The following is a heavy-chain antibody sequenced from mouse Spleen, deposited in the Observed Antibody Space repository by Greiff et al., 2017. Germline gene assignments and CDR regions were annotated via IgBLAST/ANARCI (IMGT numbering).Heavy chain of an antibody. CDR2: IDPNSGGT. CDR3: ARGDYSFDY. J-gene: IGHJ2*01. V-gene: IGHV1-72*01. CDR1: GYTFTDYN. D-gene: IGHD3-3*01. Sequence: QVQLQQSGPELVKPGASVKIPCKASGYTFTDYNMDWVKQRPGRGLEWIGRIDPNSGGTKYNEKFKSKATLTVDKPSSTAYMQLSSLTSEDSAVYYCARGDYSFDYWGQGTTLTVSS.